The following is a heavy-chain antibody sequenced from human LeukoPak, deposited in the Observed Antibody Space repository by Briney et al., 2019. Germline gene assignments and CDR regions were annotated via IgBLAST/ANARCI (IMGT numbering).Heavy chain of an antibody. CDR1: GFTFSTYG. Sequence: GGSLRLSCVASGFTFSTYGMSWVRQAPGKGLEWVSSISGSGDSTNYADSVKGRFTISRDKSENTVYLQMNSLRAEDTAVYFCARGFLGGTDQYFDSWGQGTLVTVSS. V-gene: IGHV3-23*01. D-gene: IGHD6-19*01. CDR3: ARGFLGGTDQYFDS. CDR2: ISGSGDST. J-gene: IGHJ4*02.